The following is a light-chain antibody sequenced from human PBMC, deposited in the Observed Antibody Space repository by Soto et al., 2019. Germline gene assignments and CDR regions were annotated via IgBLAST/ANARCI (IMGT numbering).Light chain of an antibody. Sequence: QSALTQPASVSGSPGQSITISCTGNSSDVGNYNLVSWYQQHPGKAPKLMIFEVSKRPSGVSNRFSGSESDNTASLTISGLQAEDEADYYCCSYAGSNTYVFGTGTKLTVL. J-gene: IGLJ1*01. CDR3: CSYAGSNTYV. V-gene: IGLV2-23*02. CDR1: SSDVGNYNL. CDR2: EVS.